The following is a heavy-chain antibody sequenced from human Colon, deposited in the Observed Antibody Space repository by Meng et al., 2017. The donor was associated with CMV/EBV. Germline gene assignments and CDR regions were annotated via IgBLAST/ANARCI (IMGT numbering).Heavy chain of an antibody. J-gene: IGHJ4*02. CDR3: ARRRPYSYGLIDF. CDR2: ICSDDGK. CDR1: GSSLTTGRVG. V-gene: IGHV2-5*02. Sequence: GSSLTTGRVGMYWVRQAPGKGLEWIALICSDDGKRYNPSLESRLTITRDTSNNQVVLTMPNMDPVDTATYYCARRRPYSYGLIDFWGRGTLVTVSS. D-gene: IGHD3-16*01.